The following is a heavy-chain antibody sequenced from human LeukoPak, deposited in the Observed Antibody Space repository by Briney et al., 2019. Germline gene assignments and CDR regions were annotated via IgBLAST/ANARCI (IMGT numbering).Heavy chain of an antibody. CDR3: TRGGRYTSYYWQY. D-gene: IGHD1-26*01. CDR1: ELIFTDFC. V-gene: IGHV3-7*01. J-gene: IGHJ4*02. CDR2: IKKDGSEQ. Sequence: QPGGSLRPSCVASELIFTDFCMTWVRHSRGKGLQWVATIKKDGSEQYYVDSVKGRFTISRDNAENTLYLHMNSLRAEDTAVYYCTRGGRYTSYYWQYWGLGTLVTVSS.